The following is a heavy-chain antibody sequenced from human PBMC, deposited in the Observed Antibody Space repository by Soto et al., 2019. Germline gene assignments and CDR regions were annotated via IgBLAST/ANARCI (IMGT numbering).Heavy chain of an antibody. Sequence: PGGSLRLSCAASGFTVSRNYMSWVRQAPGKGLEWVAVIYSGGSTDYADSVKGRFTISRDNSKNTLYLQMNSLRAEDTAVYYCARDQGGYYYDSSGYFFDYWGQGTLVTVSS. V-gene: IGHV3-53*01. CDR3: ARDQGGYYYDSSGYFFDY. J-gene: IGHJ4*02. D-gene: IGHD3-22*01. CDR1: GFTVSRNY. CDR2: IYSGGST.